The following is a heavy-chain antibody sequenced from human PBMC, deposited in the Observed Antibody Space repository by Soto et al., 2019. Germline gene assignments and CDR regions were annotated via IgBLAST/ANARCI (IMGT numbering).Heavy chain of an antibody. V-gene: IGHV3-23*01. D-gene: IGHD2-21*02. CDR1: GFPFAPST. CDR3: AKRDGPHSTSNAYFYDN. Sequence: EVQLLQSGGGLVQPGGSLTLSCGVSGFPFAPSTMSWVLQAPGKGLEWVSTISVSVGSTYSADSVQGRFTVSSDISDNPLFLRMTILTANEPDVYFCAKRDGPHSTSNAYFYDNWGRGVLVTVSS. J-gene: IGHJ4*02. CDR2: ISVSVGST.